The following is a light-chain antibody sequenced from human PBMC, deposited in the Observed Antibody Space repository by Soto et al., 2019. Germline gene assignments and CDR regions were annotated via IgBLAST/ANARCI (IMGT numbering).Light chain of an antibody. CDR1: QSVGTS. CDR3: QQYNNWPRT. CDR2: GAS. V-gene: IGKV3-15*01. Sequence: EVVMTQSPATLSVAPGERATLSCRASQSVGTSLAWYQQKPGQGPRVLIYGASTRATGVSARFSGSGSGTEFTLTISSLQSEDFGVYFCQQYNNWPRTFGQGTKVEI. J-gene: IGKJ1*01.